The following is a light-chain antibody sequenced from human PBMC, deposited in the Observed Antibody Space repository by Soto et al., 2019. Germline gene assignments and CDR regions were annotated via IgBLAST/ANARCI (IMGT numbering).Light chain of an antibody. Sequence: QSVLTQPASVSGSPGQSITISCTGNNSDVGSHNFVSWYQQYPGKAPKLLIYEASKRPSGLSNRFSGSKFGNTASLTISGLQAEDEADYYCCSLTNGATWVFGGVTQLTVL. CDR2: EAS. V-gene: IGLV2-23*01. CDR3: CSLTNGATWV. CDR1: NSDVGSHNF. J-gene: IGLJ3*02.